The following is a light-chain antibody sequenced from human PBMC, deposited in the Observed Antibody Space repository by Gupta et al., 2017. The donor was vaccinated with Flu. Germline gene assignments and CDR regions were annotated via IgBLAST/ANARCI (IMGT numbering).Light chain of an antibody. CDR3: SAYITTTLDVA. CDR1: SSDVGGYDD. V-gene: IGLV2-14*03. J-gene: IGLJ2*01. Sequence: QSALTQPASVSGSPGQSITISCTGISSDVGGYDDVSWYQLHPGKAPKLMIYDVTNRPSGVSNRFSGSKSGNTASLTISGLQAEDEADYYCSAYITTTLDVAFGGGTKLTVL. CDR2: DVT.